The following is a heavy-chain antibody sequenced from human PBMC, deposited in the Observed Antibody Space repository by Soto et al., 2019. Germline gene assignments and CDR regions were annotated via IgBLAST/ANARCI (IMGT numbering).Heavy chain of an antibody. CDR2: IIPIFGTA. D-gene: IGHD6-13*01. J-gene: IGHJ4*02. V-gene: IGHV1-69*13. Sequence: SVKVSCKASGGTFSSYAISWVRQAPGQGLEWMGGIIPIFGTANYAQKFQGRVTITVDESTSTAYMELSSLRSEDTAVYYCAARSGIAAAGLGGYWGQGTLVTVSS. CDR3: AARSGIAAAGLGGY. CDR1: GGTFSSYA.